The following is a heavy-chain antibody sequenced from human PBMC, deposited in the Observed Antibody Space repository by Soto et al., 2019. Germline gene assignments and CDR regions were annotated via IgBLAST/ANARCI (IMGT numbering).Heavy chain of an antibody. CDR1: GFTFSSYA. J-gene: IGHJ4*02. D-gene: IGHD6-19*01. CDR2: ISGSGGNT. Sequence: EVQLLESGGGLAQPGGSLRLSCAASGFTFSSYAMNWVRQTPGQGLEWVSGISGSGGNTYYADSVKGRFTISRDNSKNTRYLQMNSLRAEDTALYYCAKGSRQWLSGFAYWGQGTLVTVSS. V-gene: IGHV3-23*01. CDR3: AKGSRQWLSGFAY.